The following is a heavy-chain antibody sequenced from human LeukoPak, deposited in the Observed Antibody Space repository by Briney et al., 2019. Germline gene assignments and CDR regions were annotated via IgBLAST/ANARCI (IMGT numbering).Heavy chain of an antibody. V-gene: IGHV1-69*13. CDR1: GGAFSSYS. CDR2: IIPIFGTA. D-gene: IGHD3-9*01. Sequence: SVKVSCKASGGAFSSYSISWVRQAPGQGLEWMGGIIPIFGTANYAQKFQGRVTITADESTSTAYMELSSLRSEDTAVYYCARSKALRLDDIYYWGQGTLVTVSS. CDR3: ARSKALRLDDIYY. J-gene: IGHJ4*02.